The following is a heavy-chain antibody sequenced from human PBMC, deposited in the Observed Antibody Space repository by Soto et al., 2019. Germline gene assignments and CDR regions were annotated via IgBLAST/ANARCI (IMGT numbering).Heavy chain of an antibody. V-gene: IGHV2-26*01. J-gene: IGHJ5*02. Sequence: QVTLKESGPVLVKPTETLTLTCTVSGFSLSNARMGVSWIHQPPGKALEWLAHIFSNDEKSYSTSLKSRLTHSKDTSKSQVVLTMTNMDPVDTATYYCARMGYCSSTSCYAIPNWFDPWGQGTLVTVSS. CDR2: IFSNDEK. CDR3: ARMGYCSSTSCYAIPNWFDP. D-gene: IGHD2-2*01. CDR1: GFSLSNARMG.